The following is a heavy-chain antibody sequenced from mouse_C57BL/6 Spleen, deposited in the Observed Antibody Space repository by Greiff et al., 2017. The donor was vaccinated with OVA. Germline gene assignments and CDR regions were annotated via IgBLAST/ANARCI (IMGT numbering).Heavy chain of an antibody. D-gene: IGHD2-5*01. CDR2: ISYDGSN. J-gene: IGHJ4*01. V-gene: IGHV3-6*01. CDR1: GYSITSGYY. CDR3: ARVGYYSNYEENYAMDY. Sequence: EVQLVESGPGLVKPSQSLSLTCSVTGYSITSGYYWNWIRQFPGNKLEWMGYISYDGSNNSNPSLKNRISITRDTSKNQFFLKLNSVTTEDTATYYCARVGYYSNYEENYAMDYWGQGTSVTVSS.